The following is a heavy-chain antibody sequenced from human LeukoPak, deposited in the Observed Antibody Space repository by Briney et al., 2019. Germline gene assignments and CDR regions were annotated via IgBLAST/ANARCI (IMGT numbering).Heavy chain of an antibody. D-gene: IGHD1-26*01. J-gene: IGHJ4*02. CDR3: ARGGSIVGATFDY. Sequence: ASVKVSCKASGGTFSSYAISWVRQAPGQGLEWMGRIIPILGIANYAQKFQGRVTITADKSTSTAYMELSSLRSEDTAVYYCARGGSIVGATFDYWGQGTLVTVSS. CDR1: GGTFSSYA. CDR2: IIPILGIA. V-gene: IGHV1-69*04.